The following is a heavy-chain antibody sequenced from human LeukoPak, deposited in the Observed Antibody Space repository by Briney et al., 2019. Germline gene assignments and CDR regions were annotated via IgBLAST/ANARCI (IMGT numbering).Heavy chain of an antibody. Sequence: GESLQISCKGSGYSFTSYWISWVRQMPGKGLEWMGRIDPSDSYTNYSPSFQGHVTISADKSISTAYLQWSSLKASDTAMYYCARHYHYDILTGYRKSGMDVWGKGTTVTVSS. J-gene: IGHJ6*04. V-gene: IGHV5-10-1*01. CDR1: GYSFTSYW. D-gene: IGHD3-9*01. CDR3: ARHYHYDILTGYRKSGMDV. CDR2: IDPSDSYT.